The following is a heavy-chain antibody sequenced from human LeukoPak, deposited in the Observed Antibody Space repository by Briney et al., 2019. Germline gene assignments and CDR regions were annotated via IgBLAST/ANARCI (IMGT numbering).Heavy chain of an antibody. CDR2: IYYSGTT. J-gene: IGHJ3*02. CDR3: ARDYYDSRGEAFDI. D-gene: IGHD3-22*01. V-gene: IGHV4-59*11. CDR1: GGSIGSHF. Sequence: SETLSLTCTVSGGSIGSHFWSWIRQPPGEGLEWIGYIYYSGTTSYNPSLKSRVTISVDTSKNQFSLKLSSVTAADTAVYYCARDYYDSRGEAFDIWGLGTMVTVSS.